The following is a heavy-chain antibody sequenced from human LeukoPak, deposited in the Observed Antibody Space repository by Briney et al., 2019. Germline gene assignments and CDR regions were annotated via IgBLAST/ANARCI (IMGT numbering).Heavy chain of an antibody. J-gene: IGHJ5*02. CDR1: GFTFSSYE. V-gene: IGHV3-48*03. D-gene: IGHD3-3*01. CDR3: ARGDDFWSGYPNWFDP. CDR2: ISSSGSTI. Sequence: PGGSLRLSCAASGFTFSSYEMNWVRQAPGKGLEWVSYISSSGSTIYYADSVKGRFTISRDTAKNSLYLQMNSLRAEDTAVYYCARGDDFWSGYPNWFDPWGQGTLVTVSS.